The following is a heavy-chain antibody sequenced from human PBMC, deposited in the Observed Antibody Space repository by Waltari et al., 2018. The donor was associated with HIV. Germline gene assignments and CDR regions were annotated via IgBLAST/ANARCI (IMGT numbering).Heavy chain of an antibody. D-gene: IGHD2-2*01. CDR3: ARINCTSVSCYASLDY. Sequence: QVQLVQSGAEVKKHGAAVKVSCKASGYTFTCYGISWVRQAPGQGLEWMGWVSAYNGNTNYAQKLQGRVTMTTDTSTSTAYMELRSLRSDDTAVYYCARINCTSVSCYASLDYWGQGTLVTVSS. CDR2: VSAYNGNT. J-gene: IGHJ4*02. V-gene: IGHV1-18*01. CDR1: GYTFTCYG.